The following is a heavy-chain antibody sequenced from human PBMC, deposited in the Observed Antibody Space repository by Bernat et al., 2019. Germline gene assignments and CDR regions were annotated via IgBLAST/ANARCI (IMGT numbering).Heavy chain of an antibody. D-gene: IGHD6-13*01. CDR2: ISYDGSNK. V-gene: IGHV3-30*01. Sequence: QGQLGEAGGGGVQAGRSLRLSCAASGCTFSSYAMHWVRQAPGKGLEWVAGISYDGSNKYYADSVTGRFTISRDNSKNTLYLQMNSLRAENTAVYYCTYSSSYGYFDYWGQGTLVTVSS. CDR1: GCTFSSYA. J-gene: IGHJ4*02. CDR3: TYSSSYGYFDY.